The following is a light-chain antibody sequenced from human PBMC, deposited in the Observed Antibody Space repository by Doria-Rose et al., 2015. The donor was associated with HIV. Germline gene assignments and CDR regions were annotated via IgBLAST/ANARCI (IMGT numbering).Light chain of an antibody. Sequence: RATLSCRASQSVSSSYLAWYQQKPGQAPRLLIYGASSRATGIPDRFSGSGSGTDFTLTISRLEPEDFAVYYCQQYGSSPLFGQGTRLEIK. V-gene: IGKV3-20*01. CDR1: QSVSSSY. J-gene: IGKJ5*01. CDR2: GAS. CDR3: QQYGSSPL.